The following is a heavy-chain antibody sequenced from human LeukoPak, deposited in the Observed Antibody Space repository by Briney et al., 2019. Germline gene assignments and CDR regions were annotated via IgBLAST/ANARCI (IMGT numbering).Heavy chain of an antibody. CDR2: IYYSGST. D-gene: IGHD3-10*01. CDR1: GGSIGSYY. V-gene: IGHV4-59*04. J-gene: IGHJ6*03. CDR3: ASVRRGFGESSKYYSYYYMDV. Sequence: PSETQSLTCTVSGGSIGSYYWSWLRQPPGTGLEWIGNIYYSGSTYCNPSLKSRVTISVDTSKNQFSLKLSAVTAADTAVYYCASVRRGFGESSKYYSYYYMDVWGNGTTVTISS.